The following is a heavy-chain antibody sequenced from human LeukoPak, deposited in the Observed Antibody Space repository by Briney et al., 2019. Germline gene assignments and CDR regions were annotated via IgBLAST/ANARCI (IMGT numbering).Heavy chain of an antibody. D-gene: IGHD3-10*01. Sequence: PGGSLRLSCSASGFAFSSYAMSWVRQAPGKGLEWVSITSGSGGNPYYADSVKGQFTISRDNSKNTLYLHMNSLRAEDTALYYCAKDTGIILVRGAADYWGQGILVTVSS. CDR2: TSGSGGNP. CDR3: AKDTGIILVRGAADY. CDR1: GFAFSSYA. V-gene: IGHV3-23*01. J-gene: IGHJ4*02.